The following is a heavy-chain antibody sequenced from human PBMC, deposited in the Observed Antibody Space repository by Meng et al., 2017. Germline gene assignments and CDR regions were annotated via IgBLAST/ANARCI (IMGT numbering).Heavy chain of an antibody. CDR2: INHSGST. V-gene: IGHV4-34*01. CDR3: ARGTRGYSYGNDY. Sequence: QVQLQQWGAGLLKPSDTLSLTWPVYGGSFSGYYWSWIRQPPGKGLEWIGEINHSGSTNYNPSLKSRVTISVDTSKNQFSLKLSSVTAADTAVYYCARGTRGYSYGNDYWGQGTLVTVSS. D-gene: IGHD5-18*01. J-gene: IGHJ4*02. CDR1: GGSFSGYY.